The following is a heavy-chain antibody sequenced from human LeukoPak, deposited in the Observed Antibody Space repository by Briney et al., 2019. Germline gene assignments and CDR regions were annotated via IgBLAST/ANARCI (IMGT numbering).Heavy chain of an antibody. CDR3: ARDQYRSSWSLDY. J-gene: IGHJ4*02. CDR1: GFSFSYYG. V-gene: IGHV3-7*01. CDR2: IKQDGSEK. Sequence: GGSLRLSCTASGFSFSYYGMHWVRQAPGKGLEWVANIKQDGSEKYYVDSVKGRFTISRDNAKNSLYLQMNSLRAEDTAVYYCARDQYRSSWSLDYWGQGTLVTASS. D-gene: IGHD6-13*01.